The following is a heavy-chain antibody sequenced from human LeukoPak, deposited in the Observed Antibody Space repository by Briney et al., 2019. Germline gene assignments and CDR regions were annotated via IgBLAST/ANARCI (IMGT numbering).Heavy chain of an antibody. CDR2: IIPILGIA. CDR1: GGTFSSYA. CDR3: ARGAYYYDSSGPGGWFDP. J-gene: IGHJ5*02. D-gene: IGHD3-22*01. Sequence: SVKVSCKASGGTFSSYAISWVRQAPGQGLEWMGRIIPILGIANYAQKFQGRVTITADKSTSTAYMELSSLRSEDTAVYYCARGAYYYDSSGPGGWFDPWGQGTLVTVSS. V-gene: IGHV1-69*04.